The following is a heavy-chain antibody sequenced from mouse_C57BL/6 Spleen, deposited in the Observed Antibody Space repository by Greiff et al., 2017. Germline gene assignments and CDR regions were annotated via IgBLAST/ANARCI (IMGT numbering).Heavy chain of an antibody. CDR3: ARGYYAMDY. Sequence: EVQLQQSGPELVKPGASVKISCKASGYSFTGYYMNWVKQSPEKSLEWIGEINPSTGGTTYKQKFKAKATLTVDKSSSTAYMQLKSLTSEDSAVYYCARGYYAMDYWGQGTSVTVSS. CDR2: INPSTGGT. CDR1: GYSFTGYY. J-gene: IGHJ4*01. V-gene: IGHV1-42*01.